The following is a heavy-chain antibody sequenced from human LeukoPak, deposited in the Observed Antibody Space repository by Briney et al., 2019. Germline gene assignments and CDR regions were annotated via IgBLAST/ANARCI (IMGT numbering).Heavy chain of an antibody. CDR1: GFILNSYW. J-gene: IGHJ5*02. CDR2: IKQDGSEK. Sequence: PGGSLRLSCAASGFILNSYWMSWVRQAPGKGLEWVANIKQDGSEKYYVDSVKGRFTISRNNAKNSLYLEMNSLRAEDTAMYYCVRILDASGGGSRYRWFDLWGQGTLVTVSS. D-gene: IGHD2-15*01. V-gene: IGHV3-7*01. CDR3: VRILDASGGGSRYRWFDL.